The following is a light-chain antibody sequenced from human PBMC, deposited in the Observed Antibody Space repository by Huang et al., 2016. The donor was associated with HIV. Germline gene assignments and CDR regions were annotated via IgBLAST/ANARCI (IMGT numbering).Light chain of an antibody. V-gene: IGKV3-15*01. CDR1: QSVNSD. J-gene: IGKJ4*01. CDR2: GAS. CDR3: QQYNDWPPLT. Sequence: EIEMTQSPAILSVSPGERATLSCRASQSVNSDLAWYLQKPGQAPRLLIYGASTRAIGIPAKFNGTGSGTESSLSISNLQSDDFGVYYCQQYNDWPPLTFGGGTKVEI.